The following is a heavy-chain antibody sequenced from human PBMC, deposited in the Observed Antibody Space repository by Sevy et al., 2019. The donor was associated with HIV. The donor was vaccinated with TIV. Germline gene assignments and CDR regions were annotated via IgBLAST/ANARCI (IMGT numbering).Heavy chain of an antibody. CDR1: GYSFTSYW. J-gene: IGHJ4*02. V-gene: IGHV5-51*01. Sequence: GESLKISCKGSGYSFTSYWIGWVRQMPGKGLEWMGIIYPGDSDTRYSPSFQGQVTISADKSINTAYLQWSSLKASDTAMYYCARNRDGYNLMVDESFDYWGQGTLVTVSS. CDR2: IYPGDSDT. D-gene: IGHD5-12*01. CDR3: ARNRDGYNLMVDESFDY.